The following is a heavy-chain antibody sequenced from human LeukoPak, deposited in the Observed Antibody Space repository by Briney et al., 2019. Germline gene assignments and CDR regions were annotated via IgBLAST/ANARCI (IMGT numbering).Heavy chain of an antibody. CDR3: AREAVHDYSKYEGEAFDI. Sequence: SETLSLTCTVSGGSISSYYWSWIRQPPGKGLEWIGYIYYSGSTNYNPSLKSRVTISADTSKNQFSLKLSSVTAADTAVYYCAREAVHDYSKYEGEAFDIWGQGTMVTVSS. V-gene: IGHV4-59*01. D-gene: IGHD4-11*01. CDR2: IYYSGST. J-gene: IGHJ3*02. CDR1: GGSISSYY.